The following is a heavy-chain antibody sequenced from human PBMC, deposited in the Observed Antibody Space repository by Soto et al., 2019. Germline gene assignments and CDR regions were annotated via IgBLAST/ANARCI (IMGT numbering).Heavy chain of an antibody. J-gene: IGHJ5*02. CDR2: TYYRSKWYN. CDR1: GDSVSSNSAA. Sequence: SQTLSLTCTISGDSVSSNSAAWNWNRQSPSRGLEWLGRTYYRSKWYNDYAVSVKSRITINPDTSKNQFSLQLNSVTPEDTAVYYCARDVPEGGGLTHCSGGSCYRPYNWFDPWGQGTLVTVSS. V-gene: IGHV6-1*01. CDR3: ARDVPEGGGLTHCSGGSCYRPYNWFDP. D-gene: IGHD2-15*01.